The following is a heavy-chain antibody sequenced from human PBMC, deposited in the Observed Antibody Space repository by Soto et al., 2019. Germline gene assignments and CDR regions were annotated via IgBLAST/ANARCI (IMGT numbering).Heavy chain of an antibody. Sequence: SETLSLTRAVSGDSISRGAYSWNWIRQPPGKGLEWIGYIYYGGSTYYNPSLQSRVTMSVDRSRNQFSLKLNSVTAADTAVYYCARVRREYDNSGPVDYWGQGTLVTVSS. CDR2: IYYGGST. CDR3: ARVRREYDNSGPVDY. CDR1: GDSISRGAYS. D-gene: IGHD3-22*01. J-gene: IGHJ4*02. V-gene: IGHV4-30-2*01.